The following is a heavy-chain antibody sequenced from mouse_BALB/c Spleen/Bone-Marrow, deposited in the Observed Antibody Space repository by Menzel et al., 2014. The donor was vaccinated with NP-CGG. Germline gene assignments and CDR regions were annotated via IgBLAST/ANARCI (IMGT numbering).Heavy chain of an antibody. J-gene: IGHJ2*01. CDR3: ARRAVRYFDY. V-gene: IGHV1-7*01. CDR1: GYTSTSYW. CDR2: INPSTGYT. Sequence: QVQLQQSGAELAKPGASVKMSCKASGYTSTSYWMHWVKQRPGQGLEWIGYINPSTGYTEYNQKFKDKATLTADKSSSTAYMQLSSLTSEDSAVYYCARRAVRYFDYWGQGTTLTVSS. D-gene: IGHD2-13*01.